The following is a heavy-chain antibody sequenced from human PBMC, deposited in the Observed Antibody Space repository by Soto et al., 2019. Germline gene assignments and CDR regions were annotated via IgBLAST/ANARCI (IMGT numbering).Heavy chain of an antibody. Sequence: QVQLVESGGGVVQPGRSLRLSCAASGFTFSSYGMHWVRQAPGKGLGWVAVIWYDGSNKYYADSVKGRFTISRDNSKNTLYLQMNSLRAEDTAVYYCARMVVAATLPWFDPWGQGTLVTVSS. CDR2: IWYDGSNK. CDR1: GFTFSSYG. J-gene: IGHJ5*02. V-gene: IGHV3-33*01. D-gene: IGHD2-15*01. CDR3: ARMVVAATLPWFDP.